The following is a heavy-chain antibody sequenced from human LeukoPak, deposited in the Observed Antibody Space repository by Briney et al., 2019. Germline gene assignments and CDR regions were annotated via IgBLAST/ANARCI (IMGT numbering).Heavy chain of an antibody. CDR2: ISYDGSNK. Sequence: SGGSLRLSCAASGFTFSSYAMHWVRQAPGRGLEWVAVISYDGSNKYCADSVKGRFTISRDNSKNTLYLQMNSLRAEDTAVYYCARDVTTRWYALDYWGQGTLVTVSS. D-gene: IGHD6-13*01. V-gene: IGHV3-30-3*01. CDR3: ARDVTTRWYALDY. J-gene: IGHJ4*02. CDR1: GFTFSSYA.